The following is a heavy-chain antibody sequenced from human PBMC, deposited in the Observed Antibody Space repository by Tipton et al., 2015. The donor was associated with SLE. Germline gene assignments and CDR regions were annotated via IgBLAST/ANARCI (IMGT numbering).Heavy chain of an antibody. CDR3: ASQGVHYDSSGYYPPAYFDL. CDR1: GASMGSFF. J-gene: IGHJ2*01. D-gene: IGHD3-22*01. V-gene: IGHV4-59*03. CDR2: YYSGST. Sequence: TLSLTCTVSGASMGSFFWTWIRPPPGKGLEWIGYYYSGSTNYDSSLKSRVTMSVDTSKNQFSLNLTSVTAADSAVYYCASQGVHYDSSGYYPPAYFDLWGRGTQVTVSS.